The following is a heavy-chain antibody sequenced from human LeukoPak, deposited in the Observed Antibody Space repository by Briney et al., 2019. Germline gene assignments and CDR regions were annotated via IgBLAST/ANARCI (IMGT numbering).Heavy chain of an antibody. CDR1: GFTFSSYE. Sequence: GGSLRLSCAASGFTFSSYEMNLVRQAPGKGLEWVSYISSSGSTIYYADSVKGRFTISRDNAKNSLYLQMSSLRAEDTAVYYCATITFGGVIVPLHDFDYWGQGTLVTVSS. CDR3: ATITFGGVIVPLHDFDY. J-gene: IGHJ4*02. CDR2: ISSSGSTI. V-gene: IGHV3-48*03. D-gene: IGHD3-16*02.